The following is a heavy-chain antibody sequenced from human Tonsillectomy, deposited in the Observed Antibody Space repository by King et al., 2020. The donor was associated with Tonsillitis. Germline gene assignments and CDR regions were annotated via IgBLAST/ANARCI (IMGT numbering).Heavy chain of an antibody. J-gene: IGHJ4*02. V-gene: IGHV3-7*01. CDR1: GFTFSSYW. Sequence: DVQLVESGGGLVQPGGSLRLSCAASGFTFSSYWTSWVRQAPGKGLEWVANIKQDGSEKYYVDSVKGRFTISRDNAKNSLYLQMNSLRAEDTAVYYCARDTSGPDYWGQGTLVTVSS. D-gene: IGHD2-8*02. CDR3: ARDTSGPDY. CDR2: IKQDGSEK.